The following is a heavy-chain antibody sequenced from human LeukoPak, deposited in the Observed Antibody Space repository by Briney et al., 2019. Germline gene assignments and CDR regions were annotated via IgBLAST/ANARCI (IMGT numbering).Heavy chain of an antibody. CDR1: GDSISSSDYY. J-gene: IGHJ4*02. CDR2: VYYSGST. D-gene: IGHD3-22*01. Sequence: SETLSLTCTASGDSISSSDYYWGWIRQPPGKGLECIGGVYYSGSTYYSPSLKSRVTISIDTSKNQFSLKLRSVTATDTAVYFCARAYDSSVSSSYYFDFWGQGTLVTVSS. V-gene: IGHV4-39*01. CDR3: ARAYDSSVSSSYYFDF.